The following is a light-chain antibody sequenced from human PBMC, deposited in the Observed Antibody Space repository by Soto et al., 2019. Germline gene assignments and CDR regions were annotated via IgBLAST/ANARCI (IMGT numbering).Light chain of an antibody. CDR1: QSINTY. CDR2: DAS. CDR3: QQSRSWQVT. Sequence: ENVLTQSPATLSLSPGEGATLSCRASQSINTYLAWYQQKPGQAPRLLIYDASKRATGIPARFSGSGSGTNFTLTISSLEPEDFEVYYCQQSRSWQVTLGQGTRLEIK. V-gene: IGKV3D-11*02. J-gene: IGKJ5*01.